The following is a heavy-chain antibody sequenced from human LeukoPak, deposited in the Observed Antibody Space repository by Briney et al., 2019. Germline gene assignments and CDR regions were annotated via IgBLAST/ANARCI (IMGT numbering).Heavy chain of an antibody. CDR3: ARDLDSSNWYPNFDY. D-gene: IGHD6-13*01. J-gene: IGHJ4*02. CDR2: TYYSGNT. Sequence: SETLSLTCTVSGGSSNSSTYFWGWIRQPPGKGLEWIGSTYYSGNTYYNPSLKSRVTISVDTPKNQFSLKLSSVTAADTAVYYCARDLDSSNWYPNFDYWGQGTLVTVSS. V-gene: IGHV4-39*07. CDR1: GGSSNSSTYF.